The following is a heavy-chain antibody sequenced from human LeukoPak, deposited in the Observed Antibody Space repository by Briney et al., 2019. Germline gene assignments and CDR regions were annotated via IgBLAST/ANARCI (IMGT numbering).Heavy chain of an antibody. CDR3: ARLENGDYSFLYFDY. D-gene: IGHD4-17*01. V-gene: IGHV5-51*01. CDR1: GYSSTNYW. J-gene: IGHJ4*02. CDR2: IYLGDSDT. Sequence: GESLKISCKGSGYSSTNYWIGWVRQMPGKGLEWMGIIYLGDSDTRYSPSFQGQVTISADKSITTAYLQWSSLKASDTAMYYCARLENGDYSFLYFDYWGQGTLVTVSS.